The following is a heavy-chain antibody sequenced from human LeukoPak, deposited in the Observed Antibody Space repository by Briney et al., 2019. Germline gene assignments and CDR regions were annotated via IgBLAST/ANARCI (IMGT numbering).Heavy chain of an antibody. CDR1: GVTFSRYW. J-gene: IGHJ4*02. CDR2: INWNGRST. D-gene: IGHD1-26*01. V-gene: IGHV3-20*04. CDR3: ARAWADPFDY. Sequence: PGGSLRLSCIDSGVTFSRYWMSWVRQVPGKGLEWVSGINWNGRSTGYADSVKGRFTISRDNAKNSLYLQMNSLRADDTALYYCARAWADPFDYWGQGTLVTVSS.